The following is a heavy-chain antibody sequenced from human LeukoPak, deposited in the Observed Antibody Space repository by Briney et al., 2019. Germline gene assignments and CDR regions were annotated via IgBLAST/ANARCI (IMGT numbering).Heavy chain of an antibody. J-gene: IGHJ4*02. V-gene: IGHV4-59*08. D-gene: IGHD4/OR15-4a*01. CDR2: IYYSGST. CDR3: ARHANSGLYYYFDY. CDR1: GGSISSYY. Sequence: SETLSLTCTVSGGSISSYYWSWIRQPLGKGLEWIGYIYYSGSTNYNPSLKSRVPISVDTSKNQFSLKLSSVTAADTAVYYCARHANSGLYYYFDYWGQGTLVTVSS.